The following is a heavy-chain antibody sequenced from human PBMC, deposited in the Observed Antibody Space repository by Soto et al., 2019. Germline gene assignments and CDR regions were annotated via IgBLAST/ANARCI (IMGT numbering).Heavy chain of an antibody. Sequence: SETLSLTSAVYGGSFICYYWSWIRQPPGKGLEWIGEINHSGSTNYNPSLKSRVTISVDTSKNQFSLKLSSVTAADTAVYYCARASRKIVVVPAARSPSFDPWGQGTLVSV. CDR1: GGSFICYY. CDR3: ARASRKIVVVPAARSPSFDP. D-gene: IGHD2-2*01. CDR2: INHSGST. J-gene: IGHJ5*02. V-gene: IGHV4-34*01.